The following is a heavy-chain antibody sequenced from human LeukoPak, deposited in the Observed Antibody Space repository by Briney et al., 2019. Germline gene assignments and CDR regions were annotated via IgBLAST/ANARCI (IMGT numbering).Heavy chain of an antibody. CDR2: ISTDGYTT. V-gene: IGHV3-74*01. Sequence: GGSLRLSCAASGLAFSAYRMHWVRQAPRKGLVWVSRISTDGYTTDYADFVQGRFTASRDNTKNTWSLEMNSLRAEDTAVYYCVVGGSPGYWGQGTLVTVSS. CDR3: VVGGSPGY. D-gene: IGHD2-15*01. CDR1: GLAFSAYR. J-gene: IGHJ4*02.